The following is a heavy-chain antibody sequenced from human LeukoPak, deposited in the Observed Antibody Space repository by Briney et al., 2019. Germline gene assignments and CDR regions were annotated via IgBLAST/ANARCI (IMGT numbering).Heavy chain of an antibody. Sequence: GGSLRLSCAASGFTFSSYGMHWVRQAPGKGREWVAVIWYDGSNKYYADSVKGRFTISRDNSKNTLYLQMNSLRAEDTAVYYCARDGSGSYGWFDPWGQGTLVTVSS. J-gene: IGHJ5*02. V-gene: IGHV3-33*01. CDR3: ARDGSGSYGWFDP. CDR1: GFTFSSYG. D-gene: IGHD1-26*01. CDR2: IWYDGSNK.